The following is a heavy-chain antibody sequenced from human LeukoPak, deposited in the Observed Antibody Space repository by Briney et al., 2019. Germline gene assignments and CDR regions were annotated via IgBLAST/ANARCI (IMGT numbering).Heavy chain of an antibody. CDR2: INPSGGST. V-gene: IGHV1-46*01. CDR1: GYTFTSYY. D-gene: IGHD3-22*01. Sequence: ASVKVSCKASGYTFTSYYMHWVRQAPAQGLEWMGIINPSGGSTSYAQKFQGRVTMTRDTSTSTVYMELSSLRSEDTAVYYCARYPYDSSGYYLERYGMDVWGQGTTVTVSS. J-gene: IGHJ6*02. CDR3: ARYPYDSSGYYLERYGMDV.